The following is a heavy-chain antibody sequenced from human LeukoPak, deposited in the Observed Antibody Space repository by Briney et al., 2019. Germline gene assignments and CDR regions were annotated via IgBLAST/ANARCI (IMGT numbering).Heavy chain of an antibody. CDR3: ARVMVATIGIFDY. Sequence: GASVTVSFKASVYTYTGYYMHCVRQTPGHGREWVGSINPHSGRTNYAQKFQGMVTMTRDMYISTAYMELSRLRSDDTAVYYCARVMVATIGIFDYWGQGTLVTVSS. CDR2: INPHSGRT. D-gene: IGHD5-12*01. J-gene: IGHJ4*02. CDR1: VYTYTGYY. V-gene: IGHV1-2*02.